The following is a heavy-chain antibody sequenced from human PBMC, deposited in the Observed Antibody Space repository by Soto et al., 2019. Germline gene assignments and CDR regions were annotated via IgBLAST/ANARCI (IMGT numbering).Heavy chain of an antibody. Sequence: SETLSLTCTVSGGSISSDDYYWTWIRQPPGKGLEWIGNTQYSGSTNYNPSLKSRITISVDTSKNQFSLKLSSVTAADTAVYYCARVGHSNSYYYYGMDVWGQGTTVTVSS. CDR2: TQYSGST. CDR3: ARVGHSNSYYYYGMDV. J-gene: IGHJ6*02. V-gene: IGHV4-30-4*02. CDR1: GGSISSDDYY. D-gene: IGHD4-4*01.